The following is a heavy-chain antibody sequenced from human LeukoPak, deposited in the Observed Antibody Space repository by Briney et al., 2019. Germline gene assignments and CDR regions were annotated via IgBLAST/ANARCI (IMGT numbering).Heavy chain of an antibody. V-gene: IGHV4-34*01. CDR2: INHSGST. Sequence: SETLSLTCAVYGGSFSGYYWSWIRQPPGKGLEWIGEINHSGSTNYNPSLKSRVTISVDTSKNQFSLKLSSVTAADTAVYYCARDLSGSYFMGYFDYWGQGTLVTVSS. J-gene: IGHJ4*02. CDR1: GGSFSGYY. D-gene: IGHD1-26*01. CDR3: ARDLSGSYFMGYFDY.